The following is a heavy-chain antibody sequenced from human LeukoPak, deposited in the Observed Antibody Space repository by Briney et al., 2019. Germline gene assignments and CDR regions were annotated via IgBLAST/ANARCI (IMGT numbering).Heavy chain of an antibody. J-gene: IGHJ6*03. CDR1: GDSVSSNRAA. CDR2: TYYRSKWYN. D-gene: IGHD5-12*01. CDR3: ARVFGGSDFNYYYYYMDV. V-gene: IGHV6-1*01. Sequence: SQTLSLTCAISGDSVSSNRAAWNWIRQSPSRGLEWLGRTYYRSKWYNDYAVSVKSRITINPDTSKNQFSLKLSSVTAPDTAVYYCARVFGGSDFNYYYYYMDVWGKGTTVTISS.